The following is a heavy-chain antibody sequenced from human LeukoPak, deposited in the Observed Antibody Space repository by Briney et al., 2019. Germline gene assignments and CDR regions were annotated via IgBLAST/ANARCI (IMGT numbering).Heavy chain of an antibody. V-gene: IGHV3-74*01. CDR2: INSDGSST. J-gene: IGHJ4*02. CDR1: GFTFSSYW. D-gene: IGHD1-26*01. Sequence: GGSLRLSCSASGFTFSSYWMHWVRQAPGKGLVWVSRINSDGSSTSYADSVKGRFTISRDNAKNTLYLQMNSLRAEDTAVYYCAREGKVGATVFDYWGQGTLVTVSS. CDR3: AREGKVGATVFDY.